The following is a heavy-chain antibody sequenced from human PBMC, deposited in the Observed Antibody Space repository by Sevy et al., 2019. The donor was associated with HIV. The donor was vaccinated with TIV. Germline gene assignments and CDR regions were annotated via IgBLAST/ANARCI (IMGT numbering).Heavy chain of an antibody. Sequence: GESLKISCKVSGYTLNQLSMHWVRQAPGKGLEWMGSFDPQDGERFYAKKFQGRVTMTEDTSTDTAYMELSSLRSEDTAVYYCATTKDYYESSGCPFDYWGQGTLVTVSS. D-gene: IGHD3-22*01. V-gene: IGHV1-24*01. CDR1: GYTLNQLS. CDR2: FDPQDGER. J-gene: IGHJ4*02. CDR3: ATTKDYYESSGCPFDY.